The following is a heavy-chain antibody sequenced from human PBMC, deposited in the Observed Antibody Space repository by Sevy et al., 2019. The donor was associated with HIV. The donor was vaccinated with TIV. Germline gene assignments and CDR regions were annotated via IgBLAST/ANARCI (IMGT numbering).Heavy chain of an antibody. CDR3: ARALTDVWTGGMAV. CDR1: GYAFTGYY. Sequence: AAVKVSCKASGYAFTGYYIHWVSQAPGQGLEWMGRINPISRGTDDSQKFQGRVTMTRDTSISTAYMDVSRLTCDYTAVYYCARALTDVWTGGMAVWGQGTLVTVSS. J-gene: IGHJ4*03. V-gene: IGHV1-2*06. D-gene: IGHD3-3*01. CDR2: INPISRGT.